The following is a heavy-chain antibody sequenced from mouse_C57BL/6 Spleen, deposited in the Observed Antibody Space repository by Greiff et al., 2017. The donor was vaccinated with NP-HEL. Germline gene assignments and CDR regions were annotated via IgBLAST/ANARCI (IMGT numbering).Heavy chain of an antibody. V-gene: IGHV1-64*01. Sequence: LQQPGAELVKPGASVKLSCKASGYTFTSYWMHWVKQRPGQGLEWIGMIHPNSGSTNYNEKFQSKATLTVDKSSSTAYMQLSSLTSEDSAVYYCARSPYYYGSSYRGFDYWGQGTTLTVSS. D-gene: IGHD1-1*01. CDR1: GYTFTSYW. CDR3: ARSPYYYGSSYRGFDY. J-gene: IGHJ2*01. CDR2: IHPNSGST.